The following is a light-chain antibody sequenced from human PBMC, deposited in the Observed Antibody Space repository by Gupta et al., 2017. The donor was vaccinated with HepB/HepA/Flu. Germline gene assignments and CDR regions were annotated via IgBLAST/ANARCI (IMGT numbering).Light chain of an antibody. J-gene: IGLJ2*01. V-gene: IGLV2-11*01. CDR1: SSAVGAYNY. CDR3: CSYVGNYILL. Sequence: SALTQPRSVSGSPGPSVTISCTGTSSAVGAYNYVSWYHQHPGKAPKLMIYDVSKRPSGVPDRFAGYKSGNTASLTISGLQAEDEADYYGCSYVGNYILLLGGGTKLTGL. CDR2: DVS.